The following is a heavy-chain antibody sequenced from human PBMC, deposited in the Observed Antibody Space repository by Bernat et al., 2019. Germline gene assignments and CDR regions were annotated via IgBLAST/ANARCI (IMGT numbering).Heavy chain of an antibody. D-gene: IGHD4-23*01. CDR3: APLGTLFDY. V-gene: IGHV3-30*03. J-gene: IGHJ4*02. CDR2: ISYDGSNK. Sequence: QVQLVESGGGVFQPGRSLRLSWAASGFTLSSYGMHWVRQAQAKGREWVAVISYDGSNKYYADSVKGRFTISRDNSKNTLYLQMNSLRAEDTAVYYCAPLGTLFDYWGQGTLVTVSS. CDR1: GFTLSSYG.